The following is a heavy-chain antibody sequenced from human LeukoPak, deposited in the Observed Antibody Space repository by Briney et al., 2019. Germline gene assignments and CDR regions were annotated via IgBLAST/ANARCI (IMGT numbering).Heavy chain of an antibody. J-gene: IGHJ5*02. D-gene: IGHD2-15*01. Sequence: SETLSLTCAVYGGSFSGYYWSWLRQPPGKGLEWIGEINHSGSTNYNPSLKSRFTISVDTSKNQFSLKLSSVTAADTAVYYCARGSIGLSAGYCSGGSCYSWFDPWGQGTLVTVSS. CDR1: GGSFSGYY. V-gene: IGHV4-34*01. CDR3: ARGSIGLSAGYCSGGSCYSWFDP. CDR2: INHSGST.